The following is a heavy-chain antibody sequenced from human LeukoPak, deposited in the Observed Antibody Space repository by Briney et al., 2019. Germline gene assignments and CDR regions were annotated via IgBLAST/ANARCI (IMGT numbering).Heavy chain of an antibody. J-gene: IGHJ4*02. D-gene: IGHD3-10*01. CDR1: GYTFTGYY. Sequence: GASVKVSCKASGYTFTGYYMHWVRQAPGQGLEWMGWINPNSGGTNYAQKFQGRVTMTRDTSISTAYMELSRLRSDDTAVYYCARPLRYYGSGQPDYWGQGTLVTVSS. CDR2: INPNSGGT. V-gene: IGHV1-2*02. CDR3: ARPLRYYGSGQPDY.